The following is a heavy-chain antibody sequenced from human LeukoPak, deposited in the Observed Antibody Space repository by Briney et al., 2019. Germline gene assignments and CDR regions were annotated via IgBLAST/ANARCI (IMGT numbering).Heavy chain of an antibody. Sequence: GGSLRLSCAASGFTFSSYGMHWVRQAPGKGLEWVAVISYDGSNKYYADSVKGRFTISRDNSKNTLYLQMNSLRAEDTAVYYCAKDEVAGYYDSSGYYGYFDYRGQGTLVTVSS. CDR3: AKDEVAGYYDSSGYYGYFDY. CDR1: GFTFSSYG. D-gene: IGHD3-22*01. J-gene: IGHJ4*02. V-gene: IGHV3-30*18. CDR2: ISYDGSNK.